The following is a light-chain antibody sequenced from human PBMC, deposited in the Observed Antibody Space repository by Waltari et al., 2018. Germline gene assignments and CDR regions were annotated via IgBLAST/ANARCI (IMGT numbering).Light chain of an antibody. CDR3: QQYGSSPLT. V-gene: IGKV3-20*01. CDR1: QSVSSSY. CDR2: GAS. J-gene: IGKJ5*01. Sequence: EIVLTQSPGTLSLSPGARATLSCRASQSVSSSYLAWYQQKPGQAPRLLIYGASSRATGIPDRFSGSGSGTDFTLTISRLEPEDFAVYYCQQYGSSPLTFGQATRLEIK.